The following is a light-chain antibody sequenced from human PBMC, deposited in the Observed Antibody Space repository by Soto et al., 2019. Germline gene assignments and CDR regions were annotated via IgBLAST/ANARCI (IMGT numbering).Light chain of an antibody. V-gene: IGKV1-5*01. CDR3: QQYNSYSLT. CDR1: QSVTSR. Sequence: DIQMTQSPSTLSASVGDRVTITCRASQSVTSRLAWYQQKPGKAPKLLIYGASNLESGVPSRFSGSGSGTEFTLTISSLQPDDFGTYYCQQYNSYSLTFGGGTTVEIK. CDR2: GAS. J-gene: IGKJ4*01.